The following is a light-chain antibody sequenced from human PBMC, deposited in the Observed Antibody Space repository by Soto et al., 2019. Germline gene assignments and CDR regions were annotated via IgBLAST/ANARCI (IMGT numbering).Light chain of an antibody. CDR2: GAS. Sequence: EIVLTQSPGTLSLSAGERATLSCRASQSVSSNYLAWYQQKPGQAPSLLIYGASRRATGIPDRFSGSGSGTDFSLTLSRLAPEDFAVYYWQQYGSAPPEKTFGQGTKVEIK. V-gene: IGKV3-20*01. CDR1: QSVSSNY. CDR3: QQYGSAPPEKT. J-gene: IGKJ1*01.